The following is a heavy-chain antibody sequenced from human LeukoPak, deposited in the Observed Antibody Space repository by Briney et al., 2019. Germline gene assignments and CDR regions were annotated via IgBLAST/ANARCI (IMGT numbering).Heavy chain of an antibody. D-gene: IGHD3-10*01. J-gene: IGHJ5*02. Sequence: GGSLRLSYAASGFTFSSYWMSWVRQAPGKGLEWVANVKQDGSDKYYVDSVKGRFTISRDNAENSLYLQMNSLRAEDTAVYYCARDPNYYVTGSYSWFDPWGQGTLVTVSS. CDR3: ARDPNYYVTGSYSWFDP. V-gene: IGHV3-7*01. CDR1: GFTFSSYW. CDR2: VKQDGSDK.